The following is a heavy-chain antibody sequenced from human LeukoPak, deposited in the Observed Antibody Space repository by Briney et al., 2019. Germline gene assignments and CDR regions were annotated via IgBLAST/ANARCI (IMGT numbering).Heavy chain of an antibody. V-gene: IGHV1-46*01. CDR1: GYTFTSYG. CDR3: ARDQTLAYGAHAGAFDY. CDR2: INPSGGST. D-gene: IGHD4-17*01. J-gene: IGHJ4*02. Sequence: ASVKVSCKASGYTFTSYGISWVRQAPGQGLEWMGIINPSGGSTSYAQKFQGRVTMTRDTSTSTVYMELSSLRSEDTAVYYCARDQTLAYGAHAGAFDYWGQGTLVTVSS.